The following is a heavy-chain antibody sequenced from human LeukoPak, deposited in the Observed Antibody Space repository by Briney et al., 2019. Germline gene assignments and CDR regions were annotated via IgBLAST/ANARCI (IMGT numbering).Heavy chain of an antibody. CDR2: IRYDGSNK. D-gene: IGHD3-10*01. CDR1: GFTFSSYG. J-gene: IGHJ4*02. V-gene: IGHV3-30*02. Sequence: PGGSLRLSCAASGFTFSSYGMHWVRQAPGKGLEWVAFIRYDGSNKYYADSVKGRFTISRDNSKNTLYLQMNSLRAEDTAVHYCAKVTVRGAQPDYWGQGTLVTVSS. CDR3: AKVTVRGAQPDY.